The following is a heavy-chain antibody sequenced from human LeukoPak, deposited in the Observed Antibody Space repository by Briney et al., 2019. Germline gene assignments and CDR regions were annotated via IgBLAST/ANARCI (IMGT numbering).Heavy chain of an antibody. V-gene: IGHV3-33*01. CDR1: GFTFSSYG. CDR2: IWYDGSNK. Sequence: GGSLRLSCAASGFTFSSYGMHWVRQAPGKGLEWVAVIWYDGSNKYYADSVKGRFTISRDNAKNSLYLQMNSLRDEDTAVYYCARTGIAVAGTDYWGQGTLVTVSS. CDR3: ARTGIAVAGTDY. J-gene: IGHJ4*02. D-gene: IGHD6-19*01.